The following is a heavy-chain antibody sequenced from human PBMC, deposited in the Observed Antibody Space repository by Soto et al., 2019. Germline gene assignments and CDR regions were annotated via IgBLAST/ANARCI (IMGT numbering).Heavy chain of an antibody. V-gene: IGHV5-51*01. CDR1: GYTFTNYW. CDR3: AASIFYYGMDV. J-gene: IGHJ6*02. CDR2: IYPGDSDT. Sequence: GESLKISCKGSGYTFTNYWIGWVRQMPGKGPEWMGIIYPGDSDTKYDPSFQGQVTISADKSITTTYLQWSSLKASDTAIYYCAASIFYYGMDVWGQGTTVTVSS.